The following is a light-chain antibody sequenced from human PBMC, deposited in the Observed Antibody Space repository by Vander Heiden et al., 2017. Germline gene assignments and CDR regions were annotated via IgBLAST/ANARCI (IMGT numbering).Light chain of an antibody. Sequence: DIELTQSPSFLSASVGDRVTITCRAGQDISNKLAWYQKKPGKAPKVLIYDASTLQSGVPERFSGSGSGTEFALTINSLQPEDFASYSCQQFKSYPLSFGPGTKVDIK. CDR1: QDISNK. CDR2: DAS. CDR3: QQFKSYPLS. V-gene: IGKV1-9*01. J-gene: IGKJ3*01.